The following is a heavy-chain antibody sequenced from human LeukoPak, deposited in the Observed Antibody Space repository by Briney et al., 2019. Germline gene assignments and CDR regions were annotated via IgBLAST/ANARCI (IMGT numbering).Heavy chain of an antibody. J-gene: IGHJ2*01. Sequence: SETLSLTCTVSGGSISSYYWSWIRQPPGKGLEWIGYIYYSGSTNYNPSLKSRVTISVDTSKNQFSLKLSSVTAADTAVYYCARHVSAGWYFDLWGRGTLVTVSS. CDR1: GGSISSYY. CDR3: ARHVSAGWYFDL. V-gene: IGHV4-59*08. D-gene: IGHD2-15*01. CDR2: IYYSGST.